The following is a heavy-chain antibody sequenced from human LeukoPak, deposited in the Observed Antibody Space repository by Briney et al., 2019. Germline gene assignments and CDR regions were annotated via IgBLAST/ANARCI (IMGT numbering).Heavy chain of an antibody. CDR1: GGSISGYY. D-gene: IGHD3-22*01. J-gene: IGHJ4*02. CDR3: ARSPPGWYYDNSGQYYFDT. Sequence: PSETLSLTCTVSGGSISGYYWSWIRQSPGKRLEWIAYISFTGNTNYNPFLKSRVTISLDTSKTHFSLTLSSLTAADTAVYYCARSPPGWYYDNSGQYYFDTWGQGALVTVSS. CDR2: ISFTGNT. V-gene: IGHV4-59*08.